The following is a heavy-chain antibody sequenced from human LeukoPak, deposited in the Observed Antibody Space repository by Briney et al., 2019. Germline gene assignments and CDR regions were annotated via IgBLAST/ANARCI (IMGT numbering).Heavy chain of an antibody. CDR2: IKSKTDGGTT. CDR1: GFTFSNAW. J-gene: IGHJ4*02. D-gene: IGHD3-3*01. CDR3: TTVYYDFWSGYNSDY. Sequence: GGSLRLSCAASGFTFSNAWMSWVRQAPGKGLEWVGRIKSKTDGGTTDYAAPVKGRFTISRDDSKNTLYLQMNSLKTEDTAVYYCTTVYYDFWSGYNSDYWGQGTLVTVSS. V-gene: IGHV3-15*01.